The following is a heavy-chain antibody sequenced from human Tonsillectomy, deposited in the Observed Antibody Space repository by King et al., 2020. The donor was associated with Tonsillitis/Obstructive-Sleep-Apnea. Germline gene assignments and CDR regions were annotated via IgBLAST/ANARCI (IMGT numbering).Heavy chain of an antibody. CDR1: GFTFSSYG. Sequence: VQLVESGGGVVQPGRSLRLSCAASGFTFSSYGMHWVRQAPGKGLEWVAVIWYDGSNKYYADSVKGRFTISRDNSTNTLYLQMNSLRAEDTAVYYCARVTYDFWSEIDPWGQGTLVTVSS. CDR2: IWYDGSNK. CDR3: ARVTYDFWSEIDP. J-gene: IGHJ5*02. D-gene: IGHD3-3*01. V-gene: IGHV3-33*01.